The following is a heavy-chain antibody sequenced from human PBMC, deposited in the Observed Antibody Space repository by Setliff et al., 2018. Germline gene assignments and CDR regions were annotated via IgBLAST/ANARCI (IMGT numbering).Heavy chain of an antibody. CDR1: GITFSSYW. Sequence: PGGSLRLSCAASGITFSSYWMHWVRQAPGKGLVWVSHINSDGSSTSYADSVKGRFTISRDNVKNTLYLQMNSLRVEDTAVYYCAKVGGIAVAGTLWYFDYWGQGTLVTVSS. V-gene: IGHV3-74*01. J-gene: IGHJ4*02. CDR2: INSDGSST. D-gene: IGHD6-19*01. CDR3: AKVGGIAVAGTLWYFDY.